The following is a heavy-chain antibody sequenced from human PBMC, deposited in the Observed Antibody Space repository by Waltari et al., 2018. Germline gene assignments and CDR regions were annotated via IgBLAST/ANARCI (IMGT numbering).Heavy chain of an antibody. CDR1: GGSISSSSYY. V-gene: IGHV4-39*01. CDR2: IYYSGST. D-gene: IGHD1-20*01. CDR3: ASLSITGTNFDY. J-gene: IGHJ4*02. Sequence: QLQLQESGPGLVKPSEPLSLTCTVSGGSISSSSYYWGWSRQPPGKGLEWIGSIYYSGSTYYNPSLKSRVTISVDTSKNQFSLKLSSVTAADTAVYYCASLSITGTNFDYWGQGTLVTVSS.